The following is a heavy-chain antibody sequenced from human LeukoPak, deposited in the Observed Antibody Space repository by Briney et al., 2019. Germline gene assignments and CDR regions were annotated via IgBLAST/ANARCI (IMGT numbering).Heavy chain of an antibody. V-gene: IGHV5-51*01. D-gene: IGHD2-2*01. CDR2: IYPGDSDT. J-gene: IGHJ4*02. Sequence: GESLKISCKGSGYSFTSYWIGWVRQMPGKGLEWMGIIYPGDSDTRYSPSFQGQVTISADKSISTAYLQWSSLEASDTAMYYCARGLGYCSSTSCNLFDYWGQGTLVTVSS. CDR3: ARGLGYCSSTSCNLFDY. CDR1: GYSFTSYW.